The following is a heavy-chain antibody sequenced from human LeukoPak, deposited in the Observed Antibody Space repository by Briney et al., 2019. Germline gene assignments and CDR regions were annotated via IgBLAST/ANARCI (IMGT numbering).Heavy chain of an antibody. CDR1: GFTFSSYA. J-gene: IGHJ4*02. CDR2: ISYDGSNK. D-gene: IGHD3-9*01. V-gene: IGHV3-30*04. Sequence: GGSLRLSCAASGFTFSSYAMHWVRQAPGKGLEWVAVISYDGSNKYYADSVKGRFTISRDNSKNMLSLQMNSLRAEDTAVYYCARDRTYFERTDGIDYWGQGTLVTVSS. CDR3: ARDRTYFERTDGIDY.